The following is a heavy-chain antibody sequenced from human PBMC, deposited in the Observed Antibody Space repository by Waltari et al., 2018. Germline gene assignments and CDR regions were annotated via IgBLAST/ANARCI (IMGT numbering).Heavy chain of an antibody. CDR3: ARATRVGATTYAFDI. J-gene: IGHJ3*02. Sequence: EVQLVESGGGLVQPGGSLRLSCAASGFTFSSYWMSWVRKAPGKGLEWVANIKQDGSEKYYVDSVKGRFTISRDNAKNSLYLQMNSLRAEDTAVYYCARATRVGATTYAFDIWGQGTMVTVSS. CDR1: GFTFSSYW. CDR2: IKQDGSEK. V-gene: IGHV3-7*01. D-gene: IGHD1-26*01.